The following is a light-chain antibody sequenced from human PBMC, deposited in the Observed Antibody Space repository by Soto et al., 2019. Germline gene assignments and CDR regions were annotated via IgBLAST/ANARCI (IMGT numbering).Light chain of an antibody. CDR3: CSYAGAFYV. V-gene: IGLV2-8*01. Sequence: QSVLTQPPSASGSPGQSVTISCTGTSSDVGNYNYVSWFQQHPGKAPKLIIYEVIKRPSGVPDRFSGSKSGNTASLTVSGLQAEDEGDYYCCSYAGAFYVFGTGTKVTVL. CDR1: SSDVGNYNY. J-gene: IGLJ1*01. CDR2: EVI.